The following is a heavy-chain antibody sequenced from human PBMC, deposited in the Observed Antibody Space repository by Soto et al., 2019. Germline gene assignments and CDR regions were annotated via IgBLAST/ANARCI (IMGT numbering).Heavy chain of an antibody. CDR1: GGSINSYY. CDR3: AKQAPYSNSWYEIDH. Sequence: PSETLSLTCTVSGGSINSYYWSWIRQPPGKGLEWIGYIYYSGSTYYNPSLKSRVTISVDTSKNTLYLQMNSLRAEDTAVYYCAKQAPYSNSWYEIDHWGQGTLVTVS. CDR2: IYYSGST. D-gene: IGHD6-13*01. J-gene: IGHJ4*02. V-gene: IGHV4-59*06.